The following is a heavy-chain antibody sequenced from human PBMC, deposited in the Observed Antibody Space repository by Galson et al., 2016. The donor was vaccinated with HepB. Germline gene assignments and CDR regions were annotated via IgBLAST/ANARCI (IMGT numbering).Heavy chain of an antibody. CDR3: ARETAAAVNWLFDL. Sequence: SLRLSCAASGFNVSGNYMTWFRQAPGKGLQWVSTIYRDDNTYYAASVKARFTISRDLSKNTLFLQMNSLRAEDTAMYDCARETAAAVNWLFDLWGRGTLVTVSS. J-gene: IGHJ2*01. D-gene: IGHD6-13*01. CDR1: GFNVSGNY. V-gene: IGHV3-53*01. CDR2: IYRDDNT.